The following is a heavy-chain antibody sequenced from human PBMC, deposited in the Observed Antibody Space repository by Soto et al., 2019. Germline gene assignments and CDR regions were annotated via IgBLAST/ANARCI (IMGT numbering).Heavy chain of an antibody. V-gene: IGHV5-10-1*01. CDR2: IDPRDSYT. D-gene: IGHD2-2*01. J-gene: IGHJ5*02. Sequence: GESLKISCTGFGYTLTTFWISWVRQMPGRGLEWMGRIDPRDSYTNYSPSFQGHVTISVDKSISTAYLQWGSLKASDTAMYYCARLYCSSSTCDSWFDPWGQGTLFPVSS. CDR3: ARLYCSSSTCDSWFDP. CDR1: GYTLTTFW.